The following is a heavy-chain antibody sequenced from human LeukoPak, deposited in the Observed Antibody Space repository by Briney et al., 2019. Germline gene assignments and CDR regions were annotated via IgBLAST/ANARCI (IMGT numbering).Heavy chain of an antibody. D-gene: IGHD3-3*01. CDR3: AREPLYPMVDY. V-gene: IGHV4-30-4*08. J-gene: IGHJ4*02. Sequence: SETLSLTCTVSDGSISSGDYYWSWIRQPPGKGLEWIGYIYYSGSTYYNPSLKSRVTISVDTSKNQFSLKLSSVTAADTAVYYCAREPLYPMVDYWGQGTLVTVSS. CDR1: DGSISSGDYY. CDR2: IYYSGST.